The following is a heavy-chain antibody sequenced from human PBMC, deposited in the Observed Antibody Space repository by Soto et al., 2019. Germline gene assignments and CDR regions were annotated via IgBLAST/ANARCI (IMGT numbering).Heavy chain of an antibody. D-gene: IGHD6-13*01. CDR1: GGSISSSSYY. CDR3: ARGAPAGYITSWYWFDP. V-gene: IGHV4-61*01. Sequence: PSETLSLTCTVSGGSISSSSYYWSWIRQPPGKGLEWIGYIYYSGSTNYNPSLKSRVTISVGTSKNQFSLKLTSVTAADTAMYYCARGAPAGYITSWYWFDPWGQGALVTVSS. J-gene: IGHJ5*02. CDR2: IYYSGST.